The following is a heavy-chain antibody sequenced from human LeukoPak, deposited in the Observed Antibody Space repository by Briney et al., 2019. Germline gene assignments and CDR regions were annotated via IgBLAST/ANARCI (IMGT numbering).Heavy chain of an antibody. CDR1: VFTPAEYA. CDR2: MRGKNYGGTT. D-gene: IGHD3-22*01. V-gene: IGHV3-49*04. Sequence: GRTLSLSPTASVFTPAEYALTCGPGSPGKGVEGGGVMRGKNYGGTTEYAESVRSRFTISRHDAKNIVYVQMYSLQIEDKVVYYCSRVPIRTVSLGIVVRGPDVFDIWGRGTMVTVSS. CDR3: SRVPIRTVSLGIVVRGPDVFDI. J-gene: IGHJ3*02.